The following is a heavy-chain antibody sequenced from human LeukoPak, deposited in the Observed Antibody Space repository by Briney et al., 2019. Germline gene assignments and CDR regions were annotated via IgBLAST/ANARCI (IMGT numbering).Heavy chain of an antibody. CDR3: VRGSGCYYY. D-gene: IGHD6-19*01. Sequence: PSETLSLTCTVSGGSISSYYWSWIRQPPGKGLEWIGYVYSSGSTNYNPSLKSRVTISVDTSKNQFSLKLNSVTAADTAVYYCVRGSGCYYYWGQGTLVTVSS. J-gene: IGHJ4*02. CDR1: GGSISSYY. CDR2: VYSSGST. V-gene: IGHV4-59*01.